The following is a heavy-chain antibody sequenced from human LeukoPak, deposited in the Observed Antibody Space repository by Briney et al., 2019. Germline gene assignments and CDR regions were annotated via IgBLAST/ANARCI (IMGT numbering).Heavy chain of an antibody. Sequence: GGSLRLSCAASGFTFSTYAMSWVRQAPGKGLEWVSTISDSGDTYYADSMRGRFTISRDNSKNTLYLQKNSLRADDTAIYYCAKSMTLQWRGFFDLWGRGTHVTVSS. J-gene: IGHJ2*01. CDR1: GFTFSTYA. V-gene: IGHV3-23*01. CDR3: AKSMTLQWRGFFDL. D-gene: IGHD6-19*01. CDR2: ISDSGDT.